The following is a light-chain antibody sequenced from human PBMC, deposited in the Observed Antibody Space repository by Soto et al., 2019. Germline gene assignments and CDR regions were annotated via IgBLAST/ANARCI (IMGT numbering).Light chain of an antibody. Sequence: DIQLTQSPSFLSASVGDRVTITCRASQGISNYLAWYQQKPRKAPNLLIFEASTLESGVPSRFSGSGSGTEFTLTISSLQPEDFATYYCQQLNTYPITFGQGTRLEIK. CDR3: QQLNTYPIT. CDR2: EAS. J-gene: IGKJ5*01. V-gene: IGKV1-9*01. CDR1: QGISNY.